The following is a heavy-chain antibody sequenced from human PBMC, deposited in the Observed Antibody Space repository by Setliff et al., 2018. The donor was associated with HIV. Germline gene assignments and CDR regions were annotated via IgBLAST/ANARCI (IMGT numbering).Heavy chain of an antibody. Sequence: ETLSLSCVASGLSLSSYSMNWVRQAPGKGLEWIAYITSSRSNSIHYADSVKGRFTISRDNSKNTLYLQMKSLRAEDAAVYYCAKDWQWEFPVYGMNVWGQGTTVTVSS. CDR1: GLSLSSYS. CDR2: ITSSRSNSI. D-gene: IGHD1-26*01. V-gene: IGHV3-48*01. J-gene: IGHJ6*02. CDR3: AKDWQWEFPVYGMNV.